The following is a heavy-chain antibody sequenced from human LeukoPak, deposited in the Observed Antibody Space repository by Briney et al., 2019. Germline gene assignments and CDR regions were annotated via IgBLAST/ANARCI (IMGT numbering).Heavy chain of an antibody. D-gene: IGHD1-1*01. V-gene: IGHV3-30-3*01. J-gene: IGHJ4*02. Sequence: GGSLRLSCAASGFTFSSYAMHWVRQAPGKGLEWVAVISYDGSNKYYADSVKGRFTISRDNSKNTLYLQMNSLRAEDTAVYYCARAGTSGTSGYFDYWGQGTLATVSS. CDR2: ISYDGSNK. CDR3: ARAGTSGTSGYFDY. CDR1: GFTFSSYA.